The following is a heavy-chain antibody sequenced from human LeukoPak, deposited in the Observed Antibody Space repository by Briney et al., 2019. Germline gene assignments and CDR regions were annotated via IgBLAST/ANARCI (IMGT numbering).Heavy chain of an antibody. Sequence: ASVKVSCTASGYTFTSYAMNWVRQAPGQGLEWMGWINTNTGNPTYAQGFTGWFVFSLDTSVSTAYLQISSLKAEDTAVYYCARSSSTYYYYGMDVWGQGTTVTVSS. CDR2: INTNTGNP. CDR1: GYTFTSYA. CDR3: ARSSSTYYYYGMDV. J-gene: IGHJ6*01. V-gene: IGHV7-4-1*02. D-gene: IGHD6-6*01.